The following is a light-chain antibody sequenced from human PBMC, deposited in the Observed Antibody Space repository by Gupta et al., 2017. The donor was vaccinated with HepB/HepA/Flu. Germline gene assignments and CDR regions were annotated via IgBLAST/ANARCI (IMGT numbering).Light chain of an antibody. CDR3: QQRSHWSIT. CDR2: DAS. V-gene: IGKV3-11*01. Sequence: EIVLTQSPATLSLSPGERATLSCRASQNILRFLAWYQQKPGQAPRLLIYDASNRATGIPARFSGSGSGTEFTLTISSREPDDFVVYYCQQRSHWSITFGGGTKVEIK. J-gene: IGKJ4*01. CDR1: QNILRF.